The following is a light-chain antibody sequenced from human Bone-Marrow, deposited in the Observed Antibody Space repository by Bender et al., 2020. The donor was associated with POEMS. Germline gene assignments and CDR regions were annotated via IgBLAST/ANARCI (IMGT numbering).Light chain of an antibody. CDR2: DVT. Sequence: HSALTQPRSVSGSPGQSLTISCTGTVSDVGGYNYVSWYQLHPGKAPKVLIYDVTKRPSGVPDRFSGSKSGNTASLTISGLQAEDEADYCCCSYAGTYTWVFGGGTKLTVL. CDR3: CSYAGTYTWV. J-gene: IGLJ3*02. CDR1: VSDVGGYNY. V-gene: IGLV2-11*01.